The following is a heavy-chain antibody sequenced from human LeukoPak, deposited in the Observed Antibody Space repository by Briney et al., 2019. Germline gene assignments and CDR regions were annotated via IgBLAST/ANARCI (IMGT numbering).Heavy chain of an antibody. V-gene: IGHV4-61*01. D-gene: IGHD4-23*01. Sequence: SETLSLTCTVSGGSVSNGNYYWSWLRQPPGKALEWIGYIYYSGSANYNPSLEGRVTISVDTSKNQFSVKLSSVTAADTAVYYCASGYGGNSDGGFDPWGQGTLVTVSS. J-gene: IGHJ5*02. CDR3: ASGYGGNSDGGFDP. CDR1: GGSVSNGNYY. CDR2: IYYSGSA.